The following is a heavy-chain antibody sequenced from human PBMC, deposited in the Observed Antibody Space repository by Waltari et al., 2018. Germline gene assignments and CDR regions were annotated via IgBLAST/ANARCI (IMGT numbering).Heavy chain of an antibody. CDR2: INAGNGNT. CDR3: ARRYYDILTGSDPNNWFDP. CDR1: GYTFTSYA. J-gene: IGHJ5*02. Sequence: QVQLVQSGAEVKKPGASVKVSCKASGYTFTSYAMHWVRQAPGQRLEWMGWINAGNGNTKYSQKFQGRVTITRDTSASTAYMELSSLRSEDTAVYYCARRYYDILTGSDPNNWFDPWGQGTLVTVSS. D-gene: IGHD3-9*01. V-gene: IGHV1-3*01.